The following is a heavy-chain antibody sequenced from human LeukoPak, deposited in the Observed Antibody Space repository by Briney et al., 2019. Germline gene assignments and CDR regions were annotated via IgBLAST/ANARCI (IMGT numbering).Heavy chain of an antibody. D-gene: IGHD1-26*01. CDR2: IWYDGSNK. CDR1: GFTFSSYG. J-gene: IGHJ4*02. V-gene: IGHV3-33*01. Sequence: GGSLRLSCAASGFTFSSYGMPWVRQAPGKGLEWVAVIWYDGSNKYYADSVKGRFTISRDNFKNTLYLQMNSLRAEDTAVYYCARYIGTYSGYFDYWGQGTLVTVSS. CDR3: ARYIGTYSGYFDY.